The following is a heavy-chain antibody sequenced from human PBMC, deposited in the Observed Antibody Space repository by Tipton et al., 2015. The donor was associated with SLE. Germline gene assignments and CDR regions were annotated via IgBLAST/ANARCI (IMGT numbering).Heavy chain of an antibody. Sequence: TLSLTCTVSGDSITSSIYYWGWIRQPPGKGLEWIGGIYSSGNTHYNPSLKSRVTMSVDTSKNQFSLKLSSLTAADTAVYYCARQGDTGGYPHHYYHYYIDVWGTGTTVTVSS. J-gene: IGHJ6*03. CDR3: ARQGDTGGYPHHYYHYYIDV. D-gene: IGHD2-8*02. CDR1: GDSITSSIYY. V-gene: IGHV4-39*01. CDR2: IYSSGNT.